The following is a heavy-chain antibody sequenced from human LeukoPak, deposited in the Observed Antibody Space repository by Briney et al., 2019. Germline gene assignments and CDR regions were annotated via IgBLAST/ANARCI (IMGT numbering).Heavy chain of an antibody. Sequence: SETLSLTCTVSGGSISFYYWNWIRQPPGKGLEWIGYIYYSGSTNYNPSLKSRVTISVGKSRNQFSLRLSSVTAADTAVYYCARGPLGYSSGWYYFDYWGQGTLVTVSS. J-gene: IGHJ4*02. V-gene: IGHV4-59*12. CDR3: ARGPLGYSSGWYYFDY. D-gene: IGHD6-19*01. CDR1: GGSISFYY. CDR2: IYYSGST.